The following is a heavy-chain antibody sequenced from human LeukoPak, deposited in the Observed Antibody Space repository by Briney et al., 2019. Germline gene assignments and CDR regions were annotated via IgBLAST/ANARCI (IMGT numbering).Heavy chain of an antibody. V-gene: IGHV4-59*01. D-gene: IGHD1-1*01. CDR3: AREYSAFEI. J-gene: IGHJ3*02. Sequence: PPETLSRTCTVSRGSISTYSWSCIRQPPGKGLDWIGYIHYTGATSYNPSLNSRVTVSVDTSKNQISLKLNSVTGAVTAVYYCAREYSAFEIWGPGTMVTVSS. CDR1: RGSISTYS. CDR2: IHYTGAT.